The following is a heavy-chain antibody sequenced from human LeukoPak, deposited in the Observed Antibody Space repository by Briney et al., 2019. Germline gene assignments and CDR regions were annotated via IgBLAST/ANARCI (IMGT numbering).Heavy chain of an antibody. CDR1: GGSISSCSYY. Sequence: SETLSLTCTVSGGSISSCSYYWGWIRQPPGKGLEWIGSIYYSGSTYYNPSLKSRVTISVDKSKNQFSLKLSSVTAADTAVYYCARAGYSSSLDYWGQGTLVTVSS. CDR3: ARAGYSSSLDY. CDR2: IYYSGST. D-gene: IGHD6-13*01. V-gene: IGHV4-39*07. J-gene: IGHJ4*02.